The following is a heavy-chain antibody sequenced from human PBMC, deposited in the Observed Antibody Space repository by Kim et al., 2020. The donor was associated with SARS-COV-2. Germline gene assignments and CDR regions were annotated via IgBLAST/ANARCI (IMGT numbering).Heavy chain of an antibody. CDR1: GGSVSSGSYY. CDR3: ARDRWELPLKGSYYYY. D-gene: IGHD1-26*01. CDR2: IYYSGST. J-gene: IGHJ6*01. V-gene: IGHV4-61*01. Sequence: SETLSLTCTVSGGSVSSGSYYWSWIRQPPGKGLEWIGYIYYSGSTNYNPSLKSRVTISVDTSKNQFSLKLSSVTAADTAVYYCARDRWELPLKGSYYYY.